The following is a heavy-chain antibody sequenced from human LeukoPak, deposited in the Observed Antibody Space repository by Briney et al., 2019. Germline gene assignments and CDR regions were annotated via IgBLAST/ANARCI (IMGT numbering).Heavy chain of an antibody. CDR3: ARDLKGSAWYVDY. J-gene: IGHJ4*02. Sequence: PGGSLRLSCAAFGFTFSDYYMTWIRQAPGKGLEWLSYISTSSTYTNYADSVKGRFTISRDNAKNSLYLQVNSLRAEDTAVYYCARDLKGSAWYVDYWGQGTLVTVSS. CDR1: GFTFSDYY. D-gene: IGHD6-19*01. V-gene: IGHV3-11*05. CDR2: ISTSSTYT.